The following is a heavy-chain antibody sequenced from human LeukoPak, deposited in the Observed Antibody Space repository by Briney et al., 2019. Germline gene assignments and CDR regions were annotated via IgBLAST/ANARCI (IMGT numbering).Heavy chain of an antibody. V-gene: IGHV3/OR16-9*01. J-gene: IGHJ4*02. CDR2: ISGNGGDI. CDR1: GFSFCGHY. CDR3: VRHAGRTGGQ. Sequence: GGSLRLSCAASGFSFCGHYMSWVRQAPGKGPEWISYISGNGGDIAYADSVKGRFTISRDNAKNSLHLQMNSLRVEDTAVYHCVRHAGRTGGQWGQGTLIAVSS. D-gene: IGHD3-10*01.